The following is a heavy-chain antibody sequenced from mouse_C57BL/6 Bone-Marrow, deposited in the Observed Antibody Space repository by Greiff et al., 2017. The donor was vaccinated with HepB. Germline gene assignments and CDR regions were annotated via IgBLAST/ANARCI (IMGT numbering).Heavy chain of an antibody. Sequence: QVQLQQPGAELVKPGASVKLSCKASGYTFTSYWMQWVKQRPGQGLEWIGEIDPSDSYTNYNQKFKGKATLTVDTSSSTAYVQLSSLTSEDSAVYYCARWGDYDGFDYWGQGTTLTVSS. V-gene: IGHV1-50*01. J-gene: IGHJ2*01. CDR2: IDPSDSYT. D-gene: IGHD2-4*01. CDR3: ARWGDYDGFDY. CDR1: GYTFTSYW.